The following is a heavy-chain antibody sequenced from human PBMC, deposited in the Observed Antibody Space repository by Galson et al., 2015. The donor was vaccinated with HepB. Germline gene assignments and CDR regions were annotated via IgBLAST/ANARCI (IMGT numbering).Heavy chain of an antibody. CDR2: ISGSGGST. CDR1: GFTFSSYA. V-gene: IGHV3-23*01. D-gene: IGHD3-10*01. CDR3: AEVSTRTKVRGVIISGWFDP. J-gene: IGHJ5*02. Sequence: SLRLSCAASGFTFSSYAMSWVRQAPGKGLEWVSAISGSGGSTYYADSVKGRFTISRDNSKNTLYLQMNSLRAEDTAVYYCAEVSTRTKVRGVIISGWFDPWGQGTLVTVSS.